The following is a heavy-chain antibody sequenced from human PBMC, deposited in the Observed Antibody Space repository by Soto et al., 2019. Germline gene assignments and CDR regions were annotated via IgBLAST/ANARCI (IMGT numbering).Heavy chain of an antibody. CDR3: AKDRGYYYYGIDV. V-gene: IGHV3-30*18. D-gene: IGHD3-10*01. Sequence: GGSLRLSCAASGFTFSSYGMHWVRQAPGKGLEWVAVISYDGSNKYYADSVKGRFTISRDNSKNTLYLQMNSLRAEDTAVYYCAKDRGYYYYGIDVWGQGTTVTVSS. CDR2: ISYDGSNK. J-gene: IGHJ6*02. CDR1: GFTFSSYG.